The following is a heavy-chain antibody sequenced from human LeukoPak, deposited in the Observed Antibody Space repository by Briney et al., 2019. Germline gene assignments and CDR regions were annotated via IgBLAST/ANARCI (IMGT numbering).Heavy chain of an antibody. CDR3: ATNRGYSYGYYLDY. CDR2: FDPEDGET. J-gene: IGHJ4*02. Sequence: ASVKVSCKVSGYTLTELSMHWVRQAPGKGLEWMGGFDPEDGETIYAQKFQGGVTMTEDTSTDTAYMELSSLRSEDTAVYYCATNRGYSYGYYLDYWGQGTLVTVSS. CDR1: GYTLTELS. V-gene: IGHV1-24*01. D-gene: IGHD5-18*01.